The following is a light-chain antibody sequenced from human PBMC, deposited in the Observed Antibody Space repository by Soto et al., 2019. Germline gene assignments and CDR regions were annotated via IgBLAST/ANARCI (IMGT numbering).Light chain of an antibody. Sequence: QSALTQPPSASGSPGQSVTISCTGTSSDVGAHNYVSWYQQHPGKAPKLMIYEVNKRPSGVPDRFSGSKSGNTASLTVSGLHDYDEADYYCISYAGTAYVAIGGGTKLTVL. CDR2: EVN. CDR1: SSDVGAHNY. V-gene: IGLV2-8*01. CDR3: ISYAGTAYVA. J-gene: IGLJ2*01.